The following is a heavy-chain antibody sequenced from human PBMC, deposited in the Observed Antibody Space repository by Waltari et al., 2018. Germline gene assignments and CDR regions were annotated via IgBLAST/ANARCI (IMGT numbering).Heavy chain of an antibody. CDR1: GGSFSGYY. D-gene: IGHD6-13*01. CDR3: ARGLNPSAAGFDY. V-gene: IGHV4-34*01. Sequence: QVQLQQWGAGLLKPSETLSLTCAVYGGSFSGYYWSWIRQPPGKGLGWIGEINHSGSTNYNPSLKSRVTISVDTSKNQFSLKLSSVTAADTAVYYCARGLNPSAAGFDYWGQGTLVTVSS. CDR2: INHSGST. J-gene: IGHJ4*02.